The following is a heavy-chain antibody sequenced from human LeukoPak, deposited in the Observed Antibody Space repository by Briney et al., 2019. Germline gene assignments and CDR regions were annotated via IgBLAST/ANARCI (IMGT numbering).Heavy chain of an antibody. D-gene: IGHD2-15*01. CDR3: AKDPYRVVVATGNYLDP. J-gene: IGHJ5*02. Sequence: GGSLRLSCAASGFTFYSYGMHWVRQAPGKGLEWVAVISHDGSNIHYGDSVKGRFTISRDNPRNTLYLQMNSLRAEDTAMYYCAKDPYRVVVATGNYLDPWGQGTLVTVSS. V-gene: IGHV3-30*18. CDR1: GFTFYSYG. CDR2: ISHDGSNI.